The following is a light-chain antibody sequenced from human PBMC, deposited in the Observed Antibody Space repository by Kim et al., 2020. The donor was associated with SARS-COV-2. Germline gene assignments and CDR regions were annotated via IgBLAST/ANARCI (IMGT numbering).Light chain of an antibody. CDR3: QQYGTSPYT. V-gene: IGKV3-20*01. CDR1: QSVSSTY. J-gene: IGKJ2*01. CDR2: AAF. Sequence: LSAGERSTLSCRASQSVSSTYFGWYQQKPGQPPRLLIYAAFNRATCIPDRFSGSGSETDFSLPISRLEPEDFAVYYCQQYGTSPYTFGQGTKLEI.